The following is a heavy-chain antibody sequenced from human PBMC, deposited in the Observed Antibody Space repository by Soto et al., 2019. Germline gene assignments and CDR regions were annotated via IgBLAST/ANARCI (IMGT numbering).Heavy chain of an antibody. V-gene: IGHV4-59*01. Sequence: PSETLSLTCTVSGGSISSYYCNWVRQPPGKGLEWIGSIHYSGTTHYNPSLESRVTISADRAKNQFSLKLNSVTAADTAVYYCAGDTYGMDVWGQGTTVTVSS. CDR3: AGDTYGMDV. J-gene: IGHJ6*02. CDR2: IHYSGTT. CDR1: GGSISSYY.